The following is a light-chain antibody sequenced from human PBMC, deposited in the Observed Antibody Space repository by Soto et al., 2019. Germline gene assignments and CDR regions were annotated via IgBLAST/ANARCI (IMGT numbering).Light chain of an antibody. CDR1: QGIRNI. CDR2: GAS. CDR3: QKYNSAPFT. J-gene: IGKJ3*01. V-gene: IGKV1-27*01. Sequence: DIQMTQSPSSLSASVGDRVSITCRASQGIRNILAWYQQKPGKVPKLLIYGASTLHSGDPSRCSGSGSGTDFTLTISGLQPEDVATYYCQKYNSAPFTFGPGTKVHIQ.